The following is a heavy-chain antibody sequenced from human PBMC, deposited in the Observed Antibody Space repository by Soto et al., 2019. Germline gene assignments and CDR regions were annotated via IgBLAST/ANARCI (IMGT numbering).Heavy chain of an antibody. CDR2: INHSGST. CDR3: ARGLAGATEFDY. J-gene: IGHJ4*02. CDR1: GGSFSGYY. V-gene: IGHV4-34*01. Sequence: PSETLSLTCAVYGGSFSGYYWSWIRQPPGKGLEWIGEINHSGSTNYNPSLKSRVTISVDTSKNQFSLELSSVTAADTAVYYCARGLAGATEFDYCGQGTLVTVSS. D-gene: IGHD1-26*01.